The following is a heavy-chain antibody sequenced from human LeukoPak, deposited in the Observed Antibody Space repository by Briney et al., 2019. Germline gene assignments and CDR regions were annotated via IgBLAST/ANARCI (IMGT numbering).Heavy chain of an antibody. CDR3: TTEGAIVVVPAAIETTFDY. Sequence: PGGSLRLSCAASGFTFSNAWMSWVRQAPGKGLEWVDRIKSKTDGGTTDYAAPVKGRFTISRDDSKNTLYLQMNSLKTEDTAVYYCTTEGAIVVVPAAIETTFDYWGQGTLVTVSS. CDR2: IKSKTDGGTT. V-gene: IGHV3-15*01. D-gene: IGHD2-2*02. J-gene: IGHJ4*02. CDR1: GFTFSNAW.